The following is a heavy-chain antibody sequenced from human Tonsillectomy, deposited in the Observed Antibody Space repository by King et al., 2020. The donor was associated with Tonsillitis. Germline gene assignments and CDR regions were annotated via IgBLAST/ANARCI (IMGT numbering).Heavy chain of an antibody. J-gene: IGHJ4*02. V-gene: IGHV1-24*01. CDR2: FDPEDGET. CDR3: ATGSYYYDSSGYILDY. D-gene: IGHD3-22*01. CDR1: GYTLTELS. Sequence: QLVQSGAEVKKPGASVKVSCKVSGYTLTELSMDWVRQAPGKGLEWMGGFDPEDGETIYAQKFQGRVTMTEDTSTDTAYMELSSLRSEDTAVYYCATGSYYYDSSGYILDYWGQGTLVTVSS.